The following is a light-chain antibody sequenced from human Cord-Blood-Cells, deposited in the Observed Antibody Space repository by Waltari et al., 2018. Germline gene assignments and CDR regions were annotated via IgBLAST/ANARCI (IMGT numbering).Light chain of an antibody. CDR2: KDS. CDR3: QSADSSVTPWV. J-gene: IGLJ3*02. Sequence: SYDLTQPPSVSVSPGQTARITCSGDALPKQYAYWYQQKPGQAPVLVIYKDSERPSGIPERFSGSSSGTTVTLTISGVQAEDEADDYCQSADSSVTPWVFGGGTKLTVL. CDR1: ALPKQY. V-gene: IGLV3-25*02.